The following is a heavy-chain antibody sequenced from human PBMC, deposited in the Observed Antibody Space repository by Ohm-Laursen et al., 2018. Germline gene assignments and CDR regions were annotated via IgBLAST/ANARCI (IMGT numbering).Heavy chain of an antibody. V-gene: IGHV4-59*08. CDR2: MYDGGRT. J-gene: IGHJ4*02. CDR3: ARHRNTAMPADY. D-gene: IGHD5-18*01. Sequence: GTLSLTCTVSGDSFRSYYWTWVRQPPGKGLEWIGYMYDGGRTKYNPSLESRVTISVDTPHNQFSLKLSSVTAADTAMYYCARHRNTAMPADYWGQGTLVTVSS. CDR1: GDSFRSYY.